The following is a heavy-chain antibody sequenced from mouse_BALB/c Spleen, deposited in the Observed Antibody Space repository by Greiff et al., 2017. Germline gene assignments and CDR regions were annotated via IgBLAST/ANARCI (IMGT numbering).Heavy chain of an antibody. J-gene: IGHJ3*01. V-gene: IGHV6-6*02. CDR2: IRLKSDNYAT. CDR3: TRALGFAY. Sequence: EVKLEESGGGLVQPGGSMKLSCVASGFTFSSYWMSWVRQSPEKGLEWVAEIRLKSDNYATHYAESVKGKFTISRDDSKSRLYLQMNSLRAEDTGIYYCTRALGFAYWGQGTLVTVSA. CDR1: GFTFSSYW.